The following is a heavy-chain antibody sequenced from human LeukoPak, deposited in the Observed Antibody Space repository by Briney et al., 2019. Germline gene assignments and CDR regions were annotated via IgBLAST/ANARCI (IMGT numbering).Heavy chain of an antibody. Sequence: SETLSLTCTVSGYSISSSSYYWGWIRQPPGKGLGWFGSIYYSGSTYYNRSLKSRVTISVDTSKNQFSLKMSSVPAADTAVYYCARREPYYAILTGYYNVFAYWAQGTLVTVSS. CDR1: GYSISSSSYY. J-gene: IGHJ4*02. CDR3: ARREPYYAILTGYYNVFAY. CDR2: IYYSGST. V-gene: IGHV4-39*07. D-gene: IGHD3-9*01.